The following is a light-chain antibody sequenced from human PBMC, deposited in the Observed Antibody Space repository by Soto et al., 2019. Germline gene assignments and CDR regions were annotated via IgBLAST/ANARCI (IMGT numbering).Light chain of an antibody. CDR3: VLXXXSGIRV. Sequence: QTVVTQEPSFSVSPGGTVTLTCGLSSGSVSTSYYPSWYQQTPGQAPRTLIFSTNTRASGVPDRFSGSILGNKAALTITGAQAXXEXXXYCVLXXXSGIRVFGGGTKLTVL. J-gene: IGLJ3*02. CDR1: SGSVSTSYY. V-gene: IGLV8-61*01. CDR2: STN.